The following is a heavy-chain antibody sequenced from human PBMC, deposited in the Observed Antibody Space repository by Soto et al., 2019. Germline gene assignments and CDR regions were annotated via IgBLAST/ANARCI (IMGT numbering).Heavy chain of an antibody. J-gene: IGHJ4*02. CDR2: ISYDGSNK. CDR3: AKALKYQLLRPFDY. V-gene: IGHV3-30*18. D-gene: IGHD2-2*01. CDR1: GFTFSSYG. Sequence: GGSLRLSCAASGFTFSSYGMHWVRQAPGKGLEWVAVISYDGSNKYYADSVKGRFTISRDNSKNTLYLQMNSLRAEDTAVYYCAKALKYQLLRPFDYWGQGTLVTVSS.